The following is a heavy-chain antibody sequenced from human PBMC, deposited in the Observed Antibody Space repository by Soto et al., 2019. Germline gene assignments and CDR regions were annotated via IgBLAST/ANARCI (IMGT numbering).Heavy chain of an antibody. Sequence: EVQLVESGGGLVKPGGSLRLSCAASGFTFSSYSMNWVRQAPGKGLEWVSSISSSSSYIYYADSVKGRFTISRDNAKNALYLQMNSLRAEDTAVYYCARARGTIFGVVIHLGYYGMDVWGQGTTVTVSS. CDR3: ARARGTIFGVVIHLGYYGMDV. J-gene: IGHJ6*02. CDR1: GFTFSSYS. CDR2: ISSSSSYI. D-gene: IGHD3-3*01. V-gene: IGHV3-21*01.